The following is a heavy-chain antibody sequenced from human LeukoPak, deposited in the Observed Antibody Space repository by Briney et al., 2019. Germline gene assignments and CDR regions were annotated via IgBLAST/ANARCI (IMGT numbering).Heavy chain of an antibody. D-gene: IGHD1-26*01. CDR2: IIPIFGTA. V-gene: IGHV1-69*13. Sequence: LVKVSCKASGGTFSSYAISWVRQAPGQGLEWMGGIIPIFGTANYAQKFQGRVTITADESTSTAYMELSSLRSEDTAVYYCARTRWHGGSYQHFDYWGQGTLVTVSS. CDR1: GGTFSSYA. CDR3: ARTRWHGGSYQHFDY. J-gene: IGHJ4*02.